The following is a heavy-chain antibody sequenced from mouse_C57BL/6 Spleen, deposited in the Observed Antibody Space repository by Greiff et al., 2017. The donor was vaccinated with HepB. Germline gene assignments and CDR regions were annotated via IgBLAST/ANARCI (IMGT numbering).Heavy chain of an antibody. J-gene: IGHJ4*01. D-gene: IGHD1-1*01. V-gene: IGHV5-17*01. Sequence: EVMLVESGGGLVKPGGSLKLSCAASGFTFSDYGMHWVRQAPEKRLEWVAYISSGSSTIYYADTVKGRFTISRDNAKNTLFLQMTSLRSEDTAMYYCARFITTVGAMDYWGQGTSVTVSS. CDR2: ISSGSSTI. CDR1: GFTFSDYG. CDR3: ARFITTVGAMDY.